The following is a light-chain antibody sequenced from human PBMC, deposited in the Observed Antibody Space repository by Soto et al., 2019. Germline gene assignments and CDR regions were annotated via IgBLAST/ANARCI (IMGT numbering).Light chain of an antibody. J-gene: IGLJ3*02. CDR2: EDD. V-gene: IGLV6-57*01. CDR1: SGSITTNY. Sequence: NFMLTQPHSVSASPGKTVTISCTRSSGSITTNYVQWYQHRPGRSPTTVIYEDDQRPSGVPDRFSGSIDRSSNSASLTIPGLKTEDEADYYCQSYDTVWVLGGGTKLTVL. CDR3: QSYDTVWV.